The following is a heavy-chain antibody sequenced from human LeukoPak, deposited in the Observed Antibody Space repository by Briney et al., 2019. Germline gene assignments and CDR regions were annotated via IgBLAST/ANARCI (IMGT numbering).Heavy chain of an antibody. D-gene: IGHD2-15*01. CDR1: GFTFSSYA. CDR3: AKLYCSGGSCRPFDY. V-gene: IGHV3-23*01. CDR2: ISGSGGST. J-gene: IGHJ4*02. Sequence: GGSLGLSCAASGFTFSSYAMSWVRQAPGKGLEWVSAISGSGGSTYYADSVKGRFTISRDNSKNTLYLQMNSLRAEDTAVYYCAKLYCSGGSCRPFDYWGQGTLVTVSS.